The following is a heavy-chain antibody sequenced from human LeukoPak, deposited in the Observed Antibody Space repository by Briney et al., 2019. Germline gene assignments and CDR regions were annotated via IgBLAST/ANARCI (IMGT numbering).Heavy chain of an antibody. CDR1: GFTFDDYA. CDR3: AKAGYYDFWSGYPVYYFDY. J-gene: IGHJ4*02. CDR2: ISWNSGSI. D-gene: IGHD3-3*01. Sequence: PGGSLRLSCAASGFTFDDYAMHWLRQAPGKGLEWGTGISWNSGSIGYADSVKGRFTISRDIAKNSLYLKMNSVRAEDTALYYCAKAGYYDFWSGYPVYYFDYWGQGTLVTVSS. V-gene: IGHV3-9*01.